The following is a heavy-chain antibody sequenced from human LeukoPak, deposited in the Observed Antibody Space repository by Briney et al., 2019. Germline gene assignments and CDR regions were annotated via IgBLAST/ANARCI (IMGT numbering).Heavy chain of an antibody. CDR3: ARESSGWYGGFFDY. J-gene: IGHJ4*02. CDR1: GGSISSYY. V-gene: IGHV4-59*01. Sequence: RTSETLSLTCTVSGGSISSYYWSWIRQPPGKGLEWIGYIYYSGSTNYNPSLKSRVTISVDTSKNQFSLKLSSVTAADTAVYYCARESSGWYGGFFDYWGQGTLVTVSA. D-gene: IGHD6-19*01. CDR2: IYYSGST.